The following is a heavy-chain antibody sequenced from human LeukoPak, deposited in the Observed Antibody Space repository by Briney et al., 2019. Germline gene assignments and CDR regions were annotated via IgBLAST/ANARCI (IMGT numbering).Heavy chain of an antibody. CDR3: AKGTVRSCSGPSCYPLDS. D-gene: IGHD2-15*01. V-gene: IGHV3-23*01. J-gene: IGHJ4*02. CDR2: VTDTGGNT. Sequence: GGSLRLSCAASGFTFSSYAMTSVRPAPVKGLEWLSVVTDTGGNTYHADSVKGRFTISRDNSKNTVYLEMNSLRVEDTAVYYCAKGTVRSCSGPSCYPLDSWGQGTLVTVSS. CDR1: GFTFSSYA.